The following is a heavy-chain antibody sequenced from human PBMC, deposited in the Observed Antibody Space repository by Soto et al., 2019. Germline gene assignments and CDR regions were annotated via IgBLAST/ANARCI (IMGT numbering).Heavy chain of an antibody. V-gene: IGHV1-18*04. CDR2: ISAYNGNT. D-gene: IGHD6-19*01. CDR1: GYTFTSYG. Sequence: ASVKVSCKASGYTFTSYGISWVRQAPGQGLEWMGWISAYNGNTNYAQKLQGRVTMTADTSTSTAYMELSSLTAEDTAVYYCARGYHSGWHFGHWGQGALVTVSS. CDR3: ARGYHSGWHFGH. J-gene: IGHJ4*02.